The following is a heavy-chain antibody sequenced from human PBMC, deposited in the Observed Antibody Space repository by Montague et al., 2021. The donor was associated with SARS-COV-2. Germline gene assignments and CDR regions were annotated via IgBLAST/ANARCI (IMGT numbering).Heavy chain of an antibody. CDR2: IYYSGST. Sequence: TLSLTCTVSGGSISSGDYYWSWIRQPPGKGLEWIGYIYYSGSTYYNPSLKSRVTISVDTSKNQFSLKLSSVTAADTAVYYCARDPYYYGSGSYYKKSYYYGMDVWGQGTTVTVSS. CDR3: ARDPYYYGSGSYYKKSYYYGMDV. D-gene: IGHD3-10*01. CDR1: GGSISSGDYY. V-gene: IGHV4-30-4*01. J-gene: IGHJ6*02.